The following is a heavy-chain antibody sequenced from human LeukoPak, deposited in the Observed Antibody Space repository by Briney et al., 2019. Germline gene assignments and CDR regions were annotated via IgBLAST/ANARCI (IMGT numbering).Heavy chain of an antibody. CDR2: IYNSGST. CDR1: GGSISSYY. CDR3: ASLIAVADDYYFDY. Sequence: SETLSLTCTVSGGSISSYYWSWIRQPPGKGLEWIGYIYNSGSTNYNPSLKSRVTISVDTSKNQFSLKLSSVTAADTAVYYCASLIAVADDYYFDYWGQGTLVTVSS. V-gene: IGHV4-4*09. J-gene: IGHJ4*02. D-gene: IGHD6-19*01.